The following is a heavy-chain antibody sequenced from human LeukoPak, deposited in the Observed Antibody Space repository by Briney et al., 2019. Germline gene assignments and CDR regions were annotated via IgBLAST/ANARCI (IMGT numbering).Heavy chain of an antibody. CDR1: GFTFSSYE. V-gene: IGHV3-48*03. D-gene: IGHD3-10*01. CDR3: ARESITMVRGHNWFDP. Sequence: GGSLRLSCAASGFTFSSYEMNWVRQAPGKGLDWVSYISSSGSTIYYADSVKGRFTISRDNAKNSLYLQMNSLRAEDTAVYYCARESITMVRGHNWFDPWGQGTLVTVSS. CDR2: ISSSGSTI. J-gene: IGHJ5*02.